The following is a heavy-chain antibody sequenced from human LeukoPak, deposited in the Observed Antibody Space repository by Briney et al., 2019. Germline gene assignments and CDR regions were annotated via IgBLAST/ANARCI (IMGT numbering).Heavy chain of an antibody. J-gene: IGHJ4*02. CDR3: ARGLGWPYFDY. Sequence: SRTLSLTCAISGDSVSRDSIAWNWIRQSPSRGLEWLGRTYYRSKWYNDYAVSVKSRITINPDTSKNQFSLQLNSVTPEDTAVYYCARGLGWPYFDYWGQGTLVTVSS. CDR2: TYYRSKWYN. V-gene: IGHV6-1*01. D-gene: IGHD5-24*01. CDR1: GDSVSRDSIA.